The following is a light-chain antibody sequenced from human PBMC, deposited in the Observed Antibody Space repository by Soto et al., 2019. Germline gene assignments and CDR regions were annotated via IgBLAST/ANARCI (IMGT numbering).Light chain of an antibody. CDR1: SSDVGGYDY. CDR2: EVT. Sequence: QSALTQPASVSGSPGQSITISCTGTSSDVGGYDYVSWYQQRPGKAPKLLIYEVTNRPSGVSNRFSGSKSGNTASLTISGLQAEDEADYYCSSYTSSISWVFGGGTKLTVL. V-gene: IGLV2-14*01. J-gene: IGLJ3*02. CDR3: SSYTSSISWV.